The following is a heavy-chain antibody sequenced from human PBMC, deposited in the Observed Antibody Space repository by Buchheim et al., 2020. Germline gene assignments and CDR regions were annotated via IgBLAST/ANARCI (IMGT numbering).Heavy chain of an antibody. D-gene: IGHD6-6*01. V-gene: IGHV3-48*04. CDR3: ARELQSSSFFDYYYGMDV. CDR1: GFTFSSYS. CDR2: ISSSSSTI. J-gene: IGHJ6*02. Sequence: EVQLVESGGGLVQPGGSLRLSCAASGFTFSSYSMNWVRQAPGKGLEWVSYISSSSSTIYYADSVKGRFTIYRDNATNSLYLQMNSLRAEDTAVYYCARELQSSSFFDYYYGMDVWGQGTT.